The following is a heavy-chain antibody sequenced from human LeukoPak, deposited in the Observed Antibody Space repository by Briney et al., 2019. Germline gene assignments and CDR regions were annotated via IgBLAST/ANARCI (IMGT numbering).Heavy chain of an antibody. CDR1: GFTFSSYA. CDR3: ARGSSGWYPRGYGMDV. J-gene: IGHJ6*02. V-gene: IGHV3-23*01. D-gene: IGHD6-19*01. Sequence: GGSLRLSCAASGFTFSSYAMSWVRQAPGKGLEWVSAISGSGGSTYYADSVKGRFTISRDNSKNTLYLQMNSLRAEDTAVYYCARGSSGWYPRGYGMDVWGQGTTVTVSS. CDR2: ISGSGGST.